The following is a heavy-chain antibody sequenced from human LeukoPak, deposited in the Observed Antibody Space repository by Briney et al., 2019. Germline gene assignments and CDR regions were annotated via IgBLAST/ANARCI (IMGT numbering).Heavy chain of an antibody. Sequence: PGGSLRLSCAASGFTFDDYAMHWVRQAPGKGLEWVSLISGDGGSTYYADSVKGRFTISRDNSKNSLYLQMNSLRTEDTALYYCAERNQGGYCSGGSCYDDWGQGTLVTVSS. CDR3: AERNQGGYCSGGSCYDD. CDR2: ISGDGGST. V-gene: IGHV3-43*02. J-gene: IGHJ4*02. CDR1: GFTFDDYA. D-gene: IGHD2-15*01.